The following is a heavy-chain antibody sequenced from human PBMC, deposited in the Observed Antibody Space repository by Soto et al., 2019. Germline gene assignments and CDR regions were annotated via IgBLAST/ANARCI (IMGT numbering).Heavy chain of an antibody. D-gene: IGHD6-19*01. Sequence: EVQLLESGGGLVQPGGSLRLSCVASGFTLSSYFMTWVRQAPGKGLEWVSAISNSGGSTYYADSVKGRFTISRDNSKNTLYLQMNSLRAEDTAVYFCAKDLEKWLVQLGGLDSWGQGTLVTVSP. CDR2: ISNSGGST. CDR1: GFTLSSYF. CDR3: AKDLEKWLVQLGGLDS. J-gene: IGHJ4*02. V-gene: IGHV3-23*01.